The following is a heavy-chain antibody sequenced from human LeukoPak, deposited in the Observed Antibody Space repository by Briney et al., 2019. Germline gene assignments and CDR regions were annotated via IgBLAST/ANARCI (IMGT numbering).Heavy chain of an antibody. D-gene: IGHD5-24*01. CDR1: GFTFTTYW. J-gene: IGHJ4*02. CDR3: ATRNNGCPYH. Sequence: PGGSLRLSCAASGFTFTTYWMMWVRQAPGKGLEWVAKIKQDGSEEYYVDSVRGRFTISRDNAKNSVYLQMNSLRAEDTAVYYCATRNNGCPYHWDQGTLVTVSS. V-gene: IGHV3-7*01. CDR2: IKQDGSEE.